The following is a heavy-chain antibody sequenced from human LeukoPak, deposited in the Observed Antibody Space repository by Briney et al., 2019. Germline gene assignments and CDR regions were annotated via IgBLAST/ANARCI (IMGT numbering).Heavy chain of an antibody. Sequence: SETLSLTCDVYGGSFSGYYWSWIRQPPEKGLEWIGEINHSGSTNYNPSLKSRVTISVDTSKNQFSLKLSSVTAADTAVYYCARWMENYYYYYMDVWGKGTTVTVSS. V-gene: IGHV4-34*01. CDR2: INHSGST. D-gene: IGHD5-12*01. CDR3: ARWMENYYYYYMDV. J-gene: IGHJ6*03. CDR1: GGSFSGYY.